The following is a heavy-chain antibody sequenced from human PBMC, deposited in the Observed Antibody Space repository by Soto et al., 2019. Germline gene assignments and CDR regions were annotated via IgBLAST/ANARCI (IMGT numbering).Heavy chain of an antibody. V-gene: IGHV3-30*18. CDR1: GFTFSSYD. Sequence: QVQLVESGGGVVQPGRSLRLSCAASGFTFSSYDMHWVRQAPGKGLEWVAAISHDGSSEYYADSVKGRLTISRDNSKNTLYLQTNSLRAEDTALYNCAKPGGDHRYFQHWGQGTLVTVSS. D-gene: IGHD4-17*01. CDR3: AKPGGDHRYFQH. J-gene: IGHJ1*01. CDR2: ISHDGSSE.